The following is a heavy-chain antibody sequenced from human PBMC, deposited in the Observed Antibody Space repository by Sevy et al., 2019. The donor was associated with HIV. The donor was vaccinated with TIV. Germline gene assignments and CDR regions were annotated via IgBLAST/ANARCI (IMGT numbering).Heavy chain of an antibody. CDR3: ARPRANYVDNYFFYAMDV. Sequence: GGSLRLSCAASGFGFTNYYAMHWVRQAPGKGLEWVALIAFDESDKYYADSVKGRFTISRDNFKNTLYLQMNSLTTEDMAVYYCARPRANYVDNYFFYAMDVWGQGPTVTVSS. J-gene: IGHJ6*02. D-gene: IGHD4-17*01. CDR2: IAFDESDK. V-gene: IGHV3-30-3*01. CDR1: GFGFTNYYA.